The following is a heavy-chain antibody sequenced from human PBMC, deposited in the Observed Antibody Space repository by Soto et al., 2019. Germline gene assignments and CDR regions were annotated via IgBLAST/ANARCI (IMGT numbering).Heavy chain of an antibody. D-gene: IGHD6-19*01. CDR2: IYYSGST. Sequence: PSETLSLTCTVSGGSISSYYWSWIRQPPGKGLEWIGYIYYSGSTNYNPSLKSRVTISVDTSKNQFSLKLRSVTAADTAVYYCATTPLPGIEVAGKGLTFDYSGQAPLVTLSS. CDR1: GGSISSYY. V-gene: IGHV4-59*01. CDR3: ATTPLPGIEVAGKGLTFDY. J-gene: IGHJ4*02.